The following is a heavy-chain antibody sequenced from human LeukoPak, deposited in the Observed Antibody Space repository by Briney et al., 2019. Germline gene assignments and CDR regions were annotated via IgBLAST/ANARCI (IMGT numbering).Heavy chain of an antibody. Sequence: GGSLRLSYAAFGYPFRRHGMHWVRKAPGKGWGWVAVITFDATNKYYADSFKGRFTISRDNSKTPLYLRMISLRAEDTAVYYCVRDNSADDSSGYSYYFDYWGQGTLVTVSS. CDR1: GYPFRRHG. V-gene: IGHV3-30*03. CDR2: ITFDATNK. CDR3: VRDNSADDSSGYSYYFDY. J-gene: IGHJ4*02. D-gene: IGHD3-22*01.